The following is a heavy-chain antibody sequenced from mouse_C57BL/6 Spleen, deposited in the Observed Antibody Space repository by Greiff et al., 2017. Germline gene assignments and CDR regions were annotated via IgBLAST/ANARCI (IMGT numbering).Heavy chain of an antibody. CDR1: GYTFTSYW. V-gene: IGHV1-59*01. J-gene: IGHJ4*01. Sequence: QVQLLQPGAELVRPGTSVKLSCKASGYTFTSYWMHWVKQRPGQGLEWIGEIDPSDSYTNYNQKFKGKATLTVDHSSSTAYLQLSSLTSEDSAVYYCARKLGEAMDYWGQGTSVTVSS. CDR3: ARKLGEAMDY. CDR2: IDPSDSYT. D-gene: IGHD4-1*01.